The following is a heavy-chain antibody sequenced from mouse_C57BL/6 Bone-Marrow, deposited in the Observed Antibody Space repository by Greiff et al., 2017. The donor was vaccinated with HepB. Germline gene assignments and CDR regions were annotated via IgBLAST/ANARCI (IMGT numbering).Heavy chain of an antibody. J-gene: IGHJ3*01. CDR2: ISSGGSYT. D-gene: IGHD4-1*01. CDR1: GFTFSSYG. V-gene: IGHV5-6*01. Sequence: EVKLMESGGDLVKPGGSLTLSCAASGFTFSSYGMSWVRQTPDKRLEWVATISSGGSYTYYPDSVKGRFTISRDNAKNTLYLQMSSLKSEDTAMYYCARHVRRNWGAYWGQGTLVTVS. CDR3: ARHVRRNWGAY.